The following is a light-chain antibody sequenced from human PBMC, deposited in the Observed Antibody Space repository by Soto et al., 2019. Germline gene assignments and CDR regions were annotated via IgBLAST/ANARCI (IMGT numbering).Light chain of an antibody. CDR1: QSVTFR. CDR2: DAS. V-gene: IGKV1-5*01. J-gene: IGKJ1*01. CDR3: QQYNSLWT. Sequence: DIQMTQSPSSLSASVGDSVIITCRASQSVTFRLAWYQQKPGKAPKLLISDASNLESGDPSRFRGGGSGTEFTVTISNLQPDDFATYYGQQYNSLWTFGQGTKLEIK.